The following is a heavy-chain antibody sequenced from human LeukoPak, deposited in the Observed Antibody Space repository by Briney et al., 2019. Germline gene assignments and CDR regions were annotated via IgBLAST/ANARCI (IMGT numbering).Heavy chain of an antibody. D-gene: IGHD3-3*01. CDR1: GFTFSSYA. CDR3: AKADDFWSGPWNAFDI. Sequence: GGSLRLSCAASGFTFSSYAMSWVRQAPGKGLEWVSAISGSGGSTYHADSVKGRFTISRDNSKNTLYLQMNSLRAEDTAVYYCAKADDFWSGPWNAFDIWGQGTMVTVSS. CDR2: ISGSGGST. J-gene: IGHJ3*02. V-gene: IGHV3-23*01.